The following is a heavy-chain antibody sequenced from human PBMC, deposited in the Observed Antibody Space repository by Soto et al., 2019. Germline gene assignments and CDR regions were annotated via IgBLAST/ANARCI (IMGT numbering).Heavy chain of an antibody. CDR3: AVRNWGLGEIWYFDL. D-gene: IGHD3-16*01. Sequence: QVQLVQSGAEVKKPGSSVKVSCKASGGTFSSYAISWVRQAPGQGLEWMGGIIPIFGTANYAQKFQGRVRITADESTSTAYMELISLRSEDTAVYYCAVRNWGLGEIWYFDLCGRGTLVTVSS. V-gene: IGHV1-69*01. CDR1: GGTFSSYA. J-gene: IGHJ2*01. CDR2: IIPIFGTA.